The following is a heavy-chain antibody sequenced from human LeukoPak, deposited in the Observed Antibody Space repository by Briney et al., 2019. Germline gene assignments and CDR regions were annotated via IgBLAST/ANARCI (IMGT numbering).Heavy chain of an antibody. J-gene: IGHJ5*02. D-gene: IGHD3-10*02. CDR1: GYTFSPYW. Sequence: QAGGSLRLSCVASGYTFSPYWMSWVRQISGKGLEWVASISNGGGATYYVDSVGGRFTISRDDAKNSLFLQMNGLRSDDTAVYYCTRENYVPDSWGQGTLVTVSS. CDR3: TRENYVPDS. V-gene: IGHV3-7*03. CDR2: ISNGGGAT.